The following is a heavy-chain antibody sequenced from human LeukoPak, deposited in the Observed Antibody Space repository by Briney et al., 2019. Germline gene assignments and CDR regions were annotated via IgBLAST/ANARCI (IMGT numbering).Heavy chain of an antibody. CDR1: GDSISSGGYY. J-gene: IGHJ3*02. CDR3: ARDLGVMVRAFDI. Sequence: SETLSLTCTVSGDSISSGGYYWSWIRQHLGKGLEWTGYIHYSGSTYHNPSLKSRVTISRDTSKNQFSLKLTSVTAADTAVYYCARDLGVMVRAFDIWGQGTMVTVSS. V-gene: IGHV4-31*03. CDR2: IHYSGST. D-gene: IGHD5-18*01.